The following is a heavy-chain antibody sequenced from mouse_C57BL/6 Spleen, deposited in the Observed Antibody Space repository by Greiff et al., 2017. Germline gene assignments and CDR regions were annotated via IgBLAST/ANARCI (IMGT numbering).Heavy chain of an antibody. CDR1: GYTFTSYW. D-gene: IGHD1-1*01. CDR3: SRSITTVVRAMDY. CDR2: IDPSDSYT. J-gene: IGHJ4*01. V-gene: IGHV1-69*01. Sequence: QVQLQQPGAELVMPGASVKLSCKASGYTFTSYWMHWVKQRPGQGLEWIGEIDPSDSYTNYNQKFKGKSTLTVDKSSSTAYMQLSSLTSEDSAVYYCSRSITTVVRAMDYWGQGTSVTVSS.